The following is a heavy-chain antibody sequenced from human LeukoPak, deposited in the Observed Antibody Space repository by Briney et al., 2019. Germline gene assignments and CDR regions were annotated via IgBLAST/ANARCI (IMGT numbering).Heavy chain of an antibody. D-gene: IGHD3-22*01. CDR1: GYTFIAYY. J-gene: IGHJ4*02. Sequence: GASVKVSCKASGYTFIAYYIHWVRQAPGQGLEWMGWINPNGGGTNYAQKFQGRVTMTRDTSISTAYMELSRLRSDDTAVYYCASGSYSSGYYYFDYWGQGTLVTVSS. V-gene: IGHV1-2*02. CDR3: ASGSYSSGYYYFDY. CDR2: INPNGGGT.